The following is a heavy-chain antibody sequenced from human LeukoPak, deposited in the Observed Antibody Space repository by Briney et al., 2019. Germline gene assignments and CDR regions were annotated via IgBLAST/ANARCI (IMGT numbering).Heavy chain of an antibody. CDR1: GGTFSSYA. CDR2: IIPIFGTA. CDR3: ARDTHCSGGSCYFGY. Sequence: ASVTVSCTASGGTFSSYAISWVRQAPGQGLEWMGGIIPIFGTANYAQKFQGRVTITADESTSTAYMELSSLRSEDTAVYYCARDTHCSGGSCYFGYWGQGTLVTVSS. D-gene: IGHD2-15*01. J-gene: IGHJ4*02. V-gene: IGHV1-69*13.